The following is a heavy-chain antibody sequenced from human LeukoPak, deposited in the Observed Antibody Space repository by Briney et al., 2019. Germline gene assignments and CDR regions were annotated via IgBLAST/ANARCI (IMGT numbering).Heavy chain of an antibody. D-gene: IGHD1-26*01. J-gene: IGHJ6*03. CDR2: LYTSGST. V-gene: IGHV4-4*07. CDR1: GGSISSYY. Sequence: SETLSLTCTVSGGSISSYYRSWIRQPAGKGLEWIGRLYTSGSTNYNPSLKSRVTMSVDTSKNQFSLKLSSVTAADTAVYYCAWIAGGSYQLGLYYMDVWGKGTTVTVSS. CDR3: AWIAGGSYQLGLYYMDV.